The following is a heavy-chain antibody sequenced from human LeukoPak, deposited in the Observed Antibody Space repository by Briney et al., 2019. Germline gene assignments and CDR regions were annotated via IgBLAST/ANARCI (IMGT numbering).Heavy chain of an antibody. CDR3: ARSFYSGSYYDY. Sequence: GGSLRLSCAASGFTFGSYWMHWVRQGPGRGLVWVSRIHSDGSGTSYADSVEGRFTISRDNAKNTLYLQMNSLRAEDTAVYYCARSFYSGSYYDYWGQGTLVTVSS. V-gene: IGHV3-74*01. D-gene: IGHD1-26*01. CDR2: IHSDGSGT. CDR1: GFTFGSYW. J-gene: IGHJ4*02.